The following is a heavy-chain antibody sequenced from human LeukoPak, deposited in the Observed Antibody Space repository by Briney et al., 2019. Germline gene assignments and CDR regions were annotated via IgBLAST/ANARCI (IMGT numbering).Heavy chain of an antibody. V-gene: IGHV4-59*01. CDR1: GGSISSYY. J-gene: IGHJ4*02. CDR3: AREDGYNSPYYFDY. D-gene: IGHD5-24*01. CDR2: IFYSGST. Sequence: SETLSLTCTVSGGSISSYYWSWIRQPPGKGLEWIGFIFYSGSTNYNPSVKSRVTISVDTSKNQFSLKLRSVTTADTAVYYCAREDGYNSPYYFDYWGQGTLVTVSS.